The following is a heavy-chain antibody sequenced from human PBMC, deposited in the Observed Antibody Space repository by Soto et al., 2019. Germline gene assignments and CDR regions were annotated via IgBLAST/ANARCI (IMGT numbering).Heavy chain of an antibody. CDR3: ANDKGEQQLVLLA. CDR1: GFTFSSYA. Sequence: EVQLLESGGGLVQPGGSLRLSCAASGFTFSSYAMSWVRQAPGKGLEWDSAISGSGGSTYYTDSVKGRFTISRDNSKNTLYRQMKRLIADDTAVYYCANDKGEQQLVLLAWGQGTLVNVSS. V-gene: IGHV3-23*01. D-gene: IGHD6-13*01. J-gene: IGHJ5*02. CDR2: ISGSGGST.